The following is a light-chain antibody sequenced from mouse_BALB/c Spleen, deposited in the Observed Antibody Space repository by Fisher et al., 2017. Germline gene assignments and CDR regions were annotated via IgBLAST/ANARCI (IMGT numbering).Light chain of an antibody. V-gene: IGKV4-59*01. CDR1: SSVSS. CDR3: QQWSSNPLT. Sequence: IVLTQSTAIMSASPGEKVTMTCRASSSVSSSYLHWYQQKSGTSPKRWIYDTSKLASGVPARFSGSGSGTSYSLTISSMEAEDAATYYCQQWSSNPLTFGSGTKLEIK. CDR2: DTS. J-gene: IGKJ4*01.